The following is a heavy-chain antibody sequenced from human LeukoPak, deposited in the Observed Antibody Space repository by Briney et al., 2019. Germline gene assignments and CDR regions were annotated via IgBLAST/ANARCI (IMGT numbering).Heavy chain of an antibody. V-gene: IGHV4-59*11. Sequence: SETLSLTCVVSGGSLSTHHWSWIRQSPGRGLEWIGYISDSGSTNYNPSLKSRVTISVDTSKNQFSLMLSSVTAADTAVYYCARGYDSSAYFPFNYWGQGTLVTVSS. CDR1: GGSLSTHH. CDR3: ARGYDSSAYFPFNY. D-gene: IGHD3-22*01. CDR2: ISDSGST. J-gene: IGHJ4*02.